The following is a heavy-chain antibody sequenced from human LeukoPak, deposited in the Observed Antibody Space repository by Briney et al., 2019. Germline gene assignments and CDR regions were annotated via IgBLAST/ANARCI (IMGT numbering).Heavy chain of an antibody. CDR1: GFTVSSNY. J-gene: IGHJ3*02. CDR3: ARDRHYDSSGYYYSYAFDI. Sequence: GGSLRLSRAASGFTVSSNYMSWVRQAPGKGLEWVSVIYSGGSTYYADSVKGRFTISRDNSKNTLYLQMNSLRAEDTAVYYCARDRHYDSSGYYYSYAFDIWGQGTMVTVSS. CDR2: IYSGGST. D-gene: IGHD3-22*01. V-gene: IGHV3-66*01.